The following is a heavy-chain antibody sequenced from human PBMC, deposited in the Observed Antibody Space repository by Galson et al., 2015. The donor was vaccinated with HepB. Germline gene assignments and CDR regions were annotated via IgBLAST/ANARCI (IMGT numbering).Heavy chain of an antibody. CDR2: IIPIFGTV. D-gene: IGHD4-11*01. V-gene: IGHV1-69*13. Sequence: SVKVSCKASGGTFSSYAINWVRQAPGQGLEWMGGIIPIFGTVNYAQKFQGRVTITADESASTAYMELSSLRSEDTAVFYCARDRGFHSNYVKVFAVWGQGTLVTVSS. CDR1: GGTFSSYA. CDR3: ARDRGFHSNYVKVFAV. J-gene: IGHJ4*02.